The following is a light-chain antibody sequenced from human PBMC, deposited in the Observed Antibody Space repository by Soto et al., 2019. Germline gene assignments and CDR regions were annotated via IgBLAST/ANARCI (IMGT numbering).Light chain of an antibody. J-gene: IGLJ2*01. CDR3: TSYTSIDTRV. Sequence: QSALTQPASVSGSPGQSITISCTGTSLDVGGYNFVSWYQQHPGKVPKLMIYGVRNRPSGVSHRFSGSKSGNTASLTISGLQAEDEAVYYCTSYTSIDTRVFGGGTKLTVL. CDR1: SLDVGGYNF. V-gene: IGLV2-14*01. CDR2: GVR.